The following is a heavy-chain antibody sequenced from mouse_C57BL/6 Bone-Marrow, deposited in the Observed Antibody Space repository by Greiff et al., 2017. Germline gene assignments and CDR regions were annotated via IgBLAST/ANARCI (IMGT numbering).Heavy chain of an antibody. V-gene: IGHV1-62-2*01. CDR1: GYTFTEYT. D-gene: IGHD1-1*01. Sequence: VQLQQSGAELVKPGASVKLSCKASGYTFTEYTIHWVKQRSGQGLEWIGWFYPGSGSIKYNEKFKDKATLTADKSSSTVYMELSRLTSEDSAVYCCAIHEALYYYGSSWYFDVWGTGTTVTVSS. J-gene: IGHJ1*03. CDR3: AIHEALYYYGSSWYFDV. CDR2: FYPGSGSI.